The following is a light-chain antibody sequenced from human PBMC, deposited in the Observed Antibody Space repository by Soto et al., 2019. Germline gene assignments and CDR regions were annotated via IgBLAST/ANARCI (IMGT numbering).Light chain of an antibody. CDR2: EVS. V-gene: IGLV2-8*01. CDR3: SSYAGSNNFV. Sequence: QSVLTQPPSASGSPGQSVTISRTGTSSDVGGYNYVSWYQQHPGKAPKLMIYEVSERPSGVPDRFSGSKSSNTASLTVSGLQAEDEADYYCSSYAGSNNFVFGTGTKVT. CDR1: SSDVGGYNY. J-gene: IGLJ1*01.